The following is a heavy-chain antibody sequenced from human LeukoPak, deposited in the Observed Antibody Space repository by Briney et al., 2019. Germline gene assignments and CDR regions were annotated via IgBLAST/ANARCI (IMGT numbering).Heavy chain of an antibody. CDR2: ISGSGGST. Sequence: PGGSLRLSCAASGFTFTNYAMSWVRQAPGKGLEWVSGISGSGGSTYYADSVKGRFTISRDNSKNTLYLQMNSLIAEDTAVYYCAKVRYDSSGYQSPYFDYWGQGTLVTVSS. D-gene: IGHD3-22*01. J-gene: IGHJ4*02. CDR3: AKVRYDSSGYQSPYFDY. V-gene: IGHV3-23*01. CDR1: GFTFTNYA.